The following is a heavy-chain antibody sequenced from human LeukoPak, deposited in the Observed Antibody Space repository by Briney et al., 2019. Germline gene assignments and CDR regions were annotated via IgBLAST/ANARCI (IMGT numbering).Heavy chain of an antibody. CDR3: ARLTYYYDSSVAFDI. Sequence: AGGSLRLSCAASGFTFSNYWMSWVRQAPGKGLEWVANIKQDGSEKYYVDSMKGRFTISRDNAKNSQYLQMNSLRAEDTAVYYCARLTYYYDSSVAFDIWGQGTMVTVTS. D-gene: IGHD3-22*01. CDR1: GFTFSNYW. V-gene: IGHV3-7*01. CDR2: IKQDGSEK. J-gene: IGHJ3*02.